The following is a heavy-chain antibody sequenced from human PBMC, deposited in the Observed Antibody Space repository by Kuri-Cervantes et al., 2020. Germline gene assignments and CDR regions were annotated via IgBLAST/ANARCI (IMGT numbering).Heavy chain of an antibody. Sequence: GGSLRLSCAASGFTFSGYGMHWVRQAPGKGLEWMAFIRDDDSKKNYADSVKGRFTISRDNSKNTVFLEMNSLRPEDTAIYYCAKRGTGGPFSLDSWGQGTLVTVSS. V-gene: IGHV3-30*02. CDR2: IRDDDSKK. D-gene: IGHD1-1*01. CDR3: AKRGTGGPFSLDS. J-gene: IGHJ4*02. CDR1: GFTFSGYG.